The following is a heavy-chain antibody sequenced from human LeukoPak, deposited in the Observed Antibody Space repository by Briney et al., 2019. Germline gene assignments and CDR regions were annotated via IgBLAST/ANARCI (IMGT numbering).Heavy chain of an antibody. Sequence: SETLSLTCTVSGYSISSGYYWGWIRQPPGKGLEWIGEIYHSGSTNYNPSLKSRVTISVDKSKNQFSLKLSSVTAADTAVYYCAAYRGYCSGGSCPEGAFDIWGQGTMVTVSS. CDR3: AAYRGYCSGGSCPEGAFDI. CDR1: GYSISSGYY. CDR2: IYHSGST. D-gene: IGHD2-15*01. V-gene: IGHV4-38-2*02. J-gene: IGHJ3*02.